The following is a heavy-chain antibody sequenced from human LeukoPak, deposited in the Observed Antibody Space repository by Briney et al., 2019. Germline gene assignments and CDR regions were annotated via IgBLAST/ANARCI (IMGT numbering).Heavy chain of an antibody. CDR2: ISYDGSNK. CDR1: GFTFSSYG. CDR3: AKDVSENYNIWGSYRSDY. V-gene: IGHV3-30*18. Sequence: GRSLRLSCAASGFTFSSYGMHWVRQAPGKGLEWVAVISYDGSNKYYADSVKGRFTISRDNSKNTLYLQMNSLTVEDTAVYYCAKDVSENYNIWGSYRSDYWGQGTLVTVSS. D-gene: IGHD3-16*02. J-gene: IGHJ4*02.